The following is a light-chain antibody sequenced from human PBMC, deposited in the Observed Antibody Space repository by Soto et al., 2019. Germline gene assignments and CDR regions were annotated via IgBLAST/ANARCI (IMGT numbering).Light chain of an antibody. CDR3: SSYTSSSTRLYV. V-gene: IGLV2-14*01. CDR1: SSDVGGYNY. CDR2: DVS. J-gene: IGLJ1*01. Sequence: QSALTQPASVSGSPGQSITISCTGTSSDVGGYNYVSWYQQHPGKAPNLMIYDVSNRPSGVSNRFSGSQSGNTASLTISGLQAEDEDDYYCSSYTSSSTRLYVFGTGTKLTVL.